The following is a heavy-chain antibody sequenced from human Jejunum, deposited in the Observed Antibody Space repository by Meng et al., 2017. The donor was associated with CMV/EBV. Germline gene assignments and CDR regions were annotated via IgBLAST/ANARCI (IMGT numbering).Heavy chain of an antibody. CDR3: AKDAGSYLDYYFDY. CDR2: INPQTGDT. V-gene: IGHV1-2*02. CDR1: SPLPDYY. D-gene: IGHD1-26*01. J-gene: IGHJ4*02. Sequence: SPLPDYYMQWVRQAPGQGLEWMGWINPQTGDTNYAPKFQGRVTMTRDMSINTVYMEVTRLRSDDTAVYYCAKDAGSYLDYYFDYWGQGTLVTVSS.